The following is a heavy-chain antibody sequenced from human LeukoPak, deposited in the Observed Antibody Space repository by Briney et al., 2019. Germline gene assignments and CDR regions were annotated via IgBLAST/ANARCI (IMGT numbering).Heavy chain of an antibody. CDR1: GFTFSSYS. J-gene: IGHJ4*02. CDR3: ARGSGGSCIDY. CDR2: ISSSSSYI. V-gene: IGHV3-21*01. D-gene: IGHD2-15*01. Sequence: GGSLRLSCAASGFTFSSYSMNWVRQAPGKGLEWVSSISSSSSYIYYADSAKGRFTISRDNAKNSLYLQMNSLRAEDTAVYYCARGSGGSCIDYWGQGTLVTVSS.